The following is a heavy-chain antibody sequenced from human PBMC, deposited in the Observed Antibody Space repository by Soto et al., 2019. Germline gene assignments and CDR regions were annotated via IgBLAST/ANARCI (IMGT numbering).Heavy chain of an antibody. J-gene: IGHJ4*02. CDR1: AGTIRSYY. CDR3: VRGEARRAMPSGY. CDR2: LDYRGCT. Sequence: SENLSLTITASAGTIRSYYWRRSRQPPGKEQEWVGSLDYRGCTYCNPSPESRVTISVDTSKNQFSLKLSSVTAADTAVYYCVRGEARRAMPSGYWGLGTVVTVS. D-gene: IGHD2-2*01. V-gene: IGHV4-59*01.